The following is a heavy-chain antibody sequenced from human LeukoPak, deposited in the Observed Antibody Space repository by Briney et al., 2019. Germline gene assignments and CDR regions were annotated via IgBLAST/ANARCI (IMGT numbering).Heavy chain of an antibody. J-gene: IGHJ3*02. CDR2: ISGSGGST. Sequence: PGGSLRLSCAASGFTFSSYAMSWVRQAPGKGLEWVSAISGSGGSTYYADSVKGRFTISRDNSKNTLYLQMNSLRAEDTAVYYCAKDFHGYSYGYGAGNYDAFDIWGQGTMVTVSS. V-gene: IGHV3-23*01. D-gene: IGHD5-18*01. CDR1: GFTFSSYA. CDR3: AKDFHGYSYGYGAGNYDAFDI.